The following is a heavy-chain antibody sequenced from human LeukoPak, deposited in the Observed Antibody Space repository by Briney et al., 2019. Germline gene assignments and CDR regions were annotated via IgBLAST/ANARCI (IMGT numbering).Heavy chain of an antibody. J-gene: IGHJ6*02. CDR3: ATKHQKYYYYYGMDV. Sequence: SETLSLTCTVSGGSISSSSYYWGWIRQPPGKGLEWIGSIYYSGSTYYNPSLKSRVTISVDTSKNQFSLKLSAVTAADTAVYYCATKHQKYYYYYGMDVWGQGTTVTVSS. V-gene: IGHV4-39*01. CDR2: IYYSGST. CDR1: GGSISSSSYY.